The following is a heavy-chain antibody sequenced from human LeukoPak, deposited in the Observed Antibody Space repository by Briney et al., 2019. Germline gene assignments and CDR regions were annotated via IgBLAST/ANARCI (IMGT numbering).Heavy chain of an antibody. CDR3: ASLDTAMARHYYYYMDV. CDR1: GYTFTSYA. J-gene: IGHJ6*03. Sequence: GASVKVSCKASGYTFTSYAMNWVRQAPGQGLEWMGWINTNTGNPTYAQGFTGRFVFSLDTSVSTAYLQISSLKAEDTAVYYCASLDTAMARHYYYYMDVWGKGTTVTVSS. D-gene: IGHD5-18*01. CDR2: INTNTGNP. V-gene: IGHV7-4-1*02.